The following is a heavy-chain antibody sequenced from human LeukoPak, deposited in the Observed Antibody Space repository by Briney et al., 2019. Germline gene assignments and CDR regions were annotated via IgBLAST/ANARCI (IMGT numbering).Heavy chain of an antibody. CDR1: GFTVTSDY. J-gene: IGHJ4*02. CDR3: TRAAWDY. Sequence: GGSLRLSCAASGFTVTSDYMSWVRQAPGKGLEWVSVVYSDGNTYYADSVKGRFTFFRDTSKNTVYLQMNSLRAEDTAVYYCTRAAWDYWGQGTLVTVSS. CDR2: VYSDGNT. V-gene: IGHV3-66*01.